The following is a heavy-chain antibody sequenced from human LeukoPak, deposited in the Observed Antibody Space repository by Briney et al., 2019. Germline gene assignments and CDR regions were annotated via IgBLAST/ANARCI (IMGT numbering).Heavy chain of an antibody. V-gene: IGHV3-9*01. CDR2: ISWNSGSI. Sequence: GGSLRLSCAASGFTFDDYAMHWVRQAPGKGLEWVSGISWNSGSIGYADSVKGRFTISRDNAKNSLYLQMNSLRAEDTALYYCAKDTGDGYNRRYDAFDIWGQGTMVTVSS. J-gene: IGHJ3*02. D-gene: IGHD5-24*01. CDR3: AKDTGDGYNRRYDAFDI. CDR1: GFTFDDYA.